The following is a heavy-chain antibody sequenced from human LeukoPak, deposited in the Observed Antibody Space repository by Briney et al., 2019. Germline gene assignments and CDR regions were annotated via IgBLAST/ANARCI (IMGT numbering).Heavy chain of an antibody. D-gene: IGHD2-2*02. V-gene: IGHV3-23*01. Sequence: GGSLRLSCTGSGFTFDDYPMTWIRQAPGKGLEWVSAISGSGGSTYYADSVKGRFTISRDNSKNTLYLQMNSLRAEDTAVYYCAKRGGYCSSTSCYTNWFDPWGQGTLVTVSS. CDR1: GFTFDDYP. CDR2: ISGSGGST. J-gene: IGHJ5*02. CDR3: AKRGGYCSSTSCYTNWFDP.